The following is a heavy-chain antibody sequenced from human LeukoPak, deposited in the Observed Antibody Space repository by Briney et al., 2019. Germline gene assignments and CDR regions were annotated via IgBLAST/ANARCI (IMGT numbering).Heavy chain of an antibody. CDR2: ISTYNVNT. D-gene: IGHD3-22*01. V-gene: IGHV1-18*04. Sequence: ASVKVSCKASGYTFTSHGITWVRQAPGQGLEWMGWISTYNVNTNYAQKLQGRVTMTTDTSTSTAYMELRSLRSDDTAVYYCARDQYYDSKGWFDPWGQGTLVTVSS. J-gene: IGHJ5*02. CDR1: GYTFTSHG. CDR3: ARDQYYDSKGWFDP.